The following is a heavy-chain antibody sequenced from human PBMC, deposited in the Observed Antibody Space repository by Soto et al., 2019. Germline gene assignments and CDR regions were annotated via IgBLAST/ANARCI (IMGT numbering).Heavy chain of an antibody. Sequence: SETLSLTCTVYGGSISSGGYYWSCIRQHPGKGLEWIGYIYYSGSTYYNPSLKSRVTISVDTSKNQFSLKLSSVTAADTAVYYCAVEGYCSSTSCYYYYGMDVWGQGTSVTVSS. CDR2: IYYSGST. V-gene: IGHV4-31*02. CDR3: AVEGYCSSTSCYYYYGMDV. D-gene: IGHD2-2*01. CDR1: GGSISSGGYY. J-gene: IGHJ6*02.